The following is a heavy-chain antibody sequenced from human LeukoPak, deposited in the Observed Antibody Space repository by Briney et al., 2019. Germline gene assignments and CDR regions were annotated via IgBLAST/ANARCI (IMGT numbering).Heavy chain of an antibody. CDR1: GYSISSGYY. CDR3: ARASSITMIDAFDI. D-gene: IGHD3-22*01. Sequence: SETLSLTCAVSGYSISSGYYWGWIRQPPGKGLEWIGYIYYSGSTNYNPSLKSRVTISVDTSKNQFSLKLSSVTAADTAVYYCARASSITMIDAFDIWGQGTMVTVSS. CDR2: IYYSGST. V-gene: IGHV4-38-2*01. J-gene: IGHJ3*02.